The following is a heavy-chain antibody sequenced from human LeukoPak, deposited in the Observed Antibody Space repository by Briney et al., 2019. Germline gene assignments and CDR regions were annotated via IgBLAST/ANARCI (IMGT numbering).Heavy chain of an antibody. Sequence: SETLSLTCAVYGGSFSGYYWSWIRQPPGKGLEWIGEINHSGSTKYNPSLKSRVTISVDTSKNQFSLKLSSVTAADTSVYYCARGTSRRYSSGWYEYWGQGTLVTVSS. D-gene: IGHD6-19*01. CDR3: ARGTSRRYSSGWYEY. CDR2: INHSGST. CDR1: GGSFSGYY. V-gene: IGHV4-34*01. J-gene: IGHJ4*02.